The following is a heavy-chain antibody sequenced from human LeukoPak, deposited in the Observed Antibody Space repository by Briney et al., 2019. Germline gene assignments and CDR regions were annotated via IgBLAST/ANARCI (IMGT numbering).Heavy chain of an antibody. Sequence: SETLSLTCTVSGGSISSYYWSWIRQPPGKGLEWIGYIYYSGSTNYNPSLKSRVTISVDTSENQFSLKLSSVTAADTAVYYCARGRDSGWYLLDYWGQGTLVTVSS. CDR2: IYYSGST. CDR1: GGSISSYY. J-gene: IGHJ4*02. D-gene: IGHD6-19*01. CDR3: ARGRDSGWYLLDY. V-gene: IGHV4-59*01.